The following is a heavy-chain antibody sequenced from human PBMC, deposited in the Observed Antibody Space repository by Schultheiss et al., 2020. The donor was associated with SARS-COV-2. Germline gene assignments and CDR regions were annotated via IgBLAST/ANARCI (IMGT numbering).Heavy chain of an antibody. V-gene: IGHV1-18*01. CDR2: ISAYNGNT. CDR3: AREFEYGYKPYYYDMDV. CDR1: GYTFTSYG. J-gene: IGHJ6*02. D-gene: IGHD5-24*01. Sequence: ASVKVSCKASGYTFTSYGISWVRQAPGQGLEWMGWISAYNGNTNYAQKLQGRVTMTTDTSTSTAYMELRSLRSDDTAVYYCAREFEYGYKPYYYDMDVWGQGTTVTVSS.